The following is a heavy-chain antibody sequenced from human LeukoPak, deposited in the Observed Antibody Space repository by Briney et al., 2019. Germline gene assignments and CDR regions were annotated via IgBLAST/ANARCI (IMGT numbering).Heavy chain of an antibody. CDR2: ISWDGGST. CDR1: GFTFDDYA. D-gene: IGHD2-21*01. J-gene: IGHJ4*02. V-gene: IGHV3-43D*03. CDR3: AKDMARLWWPEGFDY. Sequence: PGGSLRLSCAASGFTFDDYAMHWVRQAPGKGLEWVSLISWDGGSTYYADSVKGRFTISRDNSKNSLYLQMNSLRAEDTALYYCAKDMARLWWPEGFDYWGQGTLVTVSS.